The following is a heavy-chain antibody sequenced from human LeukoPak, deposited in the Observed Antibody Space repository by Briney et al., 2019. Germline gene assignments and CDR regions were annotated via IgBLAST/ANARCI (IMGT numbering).Heavy chain of an antibody. J-gene: IGHJ4*02. CDR3: ARESDYYDSSGYFVFDY. V-gene: IGHV4-59*01. D-gene: IGHD3-22*01. CDR1: GGSISSYY. Sequence: PSETLSLTCTVSGGSISSYYWSWIRQPPGKGLEWIGYIYYSGSTNYNPSLKSRVTISVDTSKNQFSLKLSSVTAADTAVYYCARESDYYDSSGYFVFDYWGRGTLVTVSS. CDR2: IYYSGST.